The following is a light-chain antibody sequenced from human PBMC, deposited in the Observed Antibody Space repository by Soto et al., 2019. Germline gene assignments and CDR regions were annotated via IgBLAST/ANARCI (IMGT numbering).Light chain of an antibody. CDR3: QQYGRSPPIT. V-gene: IGKV3-20*01. CDR2: GAS. Sequence: EIVLTQSPGTLSLSPGERATLSCRASQSVSSNYLACYQQKPGQPPRLLIYGASSRATGIPDRFSGSGSGTDFTLTISRLEPEDFAVYYCQQYGRSPPITFGQGTRMEIK. CDR1: QSVSSNY. J-gene: IGKJ5*01.